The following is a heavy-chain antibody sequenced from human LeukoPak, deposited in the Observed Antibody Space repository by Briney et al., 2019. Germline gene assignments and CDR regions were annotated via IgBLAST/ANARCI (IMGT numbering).Heavy chain of an antibody. CDR1: GFTFSSYA. J-gene: IGHJ4*02. V-gene: IGHV3-23*01. CDR3: AKTRGNSWSAFDY. D-gene: IGHD6-13*01. Sequence: GGSLRLSCAASGFTFSSYAMSWVRQAPGKGLECVSAISGSGGSTNYAASVKGRFTISRDNSKNTLYLQMNSLRDEDTAVYYCAKTRGNSWSAFDYWGQGTLVTVSS. CDR2: ISGSGGST.